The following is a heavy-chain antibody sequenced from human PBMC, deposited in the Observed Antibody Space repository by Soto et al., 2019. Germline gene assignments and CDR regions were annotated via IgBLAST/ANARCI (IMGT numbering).Heavy chain of an antibody. CDR3: ARVGGFGATTIDY. D-gene: IGHD3-10*01. J-gene: IGHJ4*02. Sequence: QVQLQESGPGLVKPSQTLSLTCTVSGGSISSGYYYWSCIRQPPGKGLEWIGYIYYSGRTYYNPSLKSGDTLSVDTSKNQFSLKLSSVTAADTAVYYCARVGGFGATTIDYWGQGTLVTVSS. CDR2: IYYSGRT. CDR1: GGSISSGYYY. V-gene: IGHV4-30-4*01.